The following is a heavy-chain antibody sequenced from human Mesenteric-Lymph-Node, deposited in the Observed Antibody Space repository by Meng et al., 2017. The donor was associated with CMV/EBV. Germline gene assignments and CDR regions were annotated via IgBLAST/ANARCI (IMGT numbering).Heavy chain of an antibody. J-gene: IGHJ4*02. Sequence: YTCTSYGIIWVRQAPGQGLESMGWISAYNGKTNYAQILQGRVTMTTDTSTSTAYMELGSLRSDDTGVYYCARGQDGFVVVPAAMGFDYWGQGTLVTVSS. CDR1: YTCTSYG. V-gene: IGHV1-18*01. D-gene: IGHD2-2*01. CDR3: ARGQDGFVVVPAAMGFDY. CDR2: ISAYNGKT.